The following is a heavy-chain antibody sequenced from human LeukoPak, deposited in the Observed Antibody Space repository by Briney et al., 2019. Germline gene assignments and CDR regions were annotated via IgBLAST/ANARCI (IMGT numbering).Heavy chain of an antibody. CDR3: ARGGPGTGYHYYLDY. V-gene: IGHV4-59*01. J-gene: IGHJ4*02. Sequence: SETLSLTCTVSGGSISSYYWNWLRQPPGKGLEWIGFISYSGSTNSNPSLKSRVTISVDTSKNQFSLNLRSVTGADTAVYYCARGGPGTGYHYYLDYWGQGTLVTVSS. CDR1: GGSISSYY. CDR2: ISYSGST. D-gene: IGHD3-9*01.